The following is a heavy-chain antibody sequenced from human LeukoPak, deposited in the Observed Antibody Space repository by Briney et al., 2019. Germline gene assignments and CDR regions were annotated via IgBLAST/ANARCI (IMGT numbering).Heavy chain of an antibody. J-gene: IGHJ4*02. Sequence: GGSLRLSCAASGFTFSSYNMNWVRQAPGKGLEWVSCITTSGTYIYYADSVKGRFTISRDNAKNSLYLQMNSPRAEDTAVYYCARDGPEGSGSYLNYWGQGTLVTVSS. V-gene: IGHV3-21*01. CDR2: ITTSGTYI. CDR1: GFTFSSYN. CDR3: ARDGPEGSGSYLNY. D-gene: IGHD1-26*01.